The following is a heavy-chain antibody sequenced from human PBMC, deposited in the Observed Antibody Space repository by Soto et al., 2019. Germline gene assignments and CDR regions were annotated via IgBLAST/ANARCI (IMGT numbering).Heavy chain of an antibody. CDR1: GGSISSGDYY. Sequence: LSLTCTVSGGSISSGDYYWSWIRQPPGKGLEWIGYILYSGTTNYNPSLESRLTISVDTSKNQFSLKLTSVTAEDTAVYYCARGVLGGRYSSGYYYGMEDWGQGNTVTVAS. J-gene: IGHJ6*02. V-gene: IGHV4-30-4*01. D-gene: IGHD1-26*01. CDR3: ARGVLGGRYSSGYYYGMED. CDR2: ILYSGTT.